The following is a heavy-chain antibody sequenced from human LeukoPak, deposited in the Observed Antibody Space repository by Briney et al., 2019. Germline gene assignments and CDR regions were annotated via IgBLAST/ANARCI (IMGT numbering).Heavy chain of an antibody. J-gene: IGHJ3*02. CDR3: ASWGTLWSGYYSYSGFAFDI. Sequence: ASVKVSCKASGYTFTSYYMHWVRQAPGQGLEWMGIINPSGGSTSYAQKFQGRVTMTRDTSTSTVYMELSSLRSEDTAVYYCASWGTLWSGYYSYSGFAFDIWGQGTMVTVSS. CDR2: INPSGGST. CDR1: GYTFTSYY. D-gene: IGHD3-3*01. V-gene: IGHV1-46*01.